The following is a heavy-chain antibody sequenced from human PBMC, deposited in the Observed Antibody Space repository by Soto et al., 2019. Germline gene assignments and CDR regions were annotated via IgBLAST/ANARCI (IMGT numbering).Heavy chain of an antibody. CDR1: GFTFNTYW. CDR3: TRDYGRFGGYAQY. D-gene: IGHD5-12*01. V-gene: IGHV3-7*01. J-gene: IGHJ4*02. Sequence: GGTVRLSCAASGFTFNTYWMGWVRQPPGKGLECVANINVDGSDQFHEDSVRGRFTISRDNAKNSLFLQMDSLRVEDTAVYYCTRDYGRFGGYAQYWGQGILVTVSS. CDR2: INVDGSDQ.